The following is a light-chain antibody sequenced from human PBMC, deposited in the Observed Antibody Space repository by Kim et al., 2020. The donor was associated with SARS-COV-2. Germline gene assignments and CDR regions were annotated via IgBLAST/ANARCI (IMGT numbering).Light chain of an antibody. J-gene: IGKJ1*01. V-gene: IGKV1-16*01. CDR3: QQYKIYQWT. Sequence: ASVGDRVTITCRASQDFSDYLAWFQQKPGKAPKSLIYDASRLESGVPSRFSGSGSGTEFTLTISNLQPEDFATYYCQQYKIYQWTFGQGTKVDIK. CDR1: QDFSDY. CDR2: DAS.